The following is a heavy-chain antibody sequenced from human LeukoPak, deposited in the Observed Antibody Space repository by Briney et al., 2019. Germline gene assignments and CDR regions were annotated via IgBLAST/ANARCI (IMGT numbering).Heavy chain of an antibody. CDR1: GGSISSSNW. J-gene: IGHJ4*02. CDR2: IYHSGST. D-gene: IGHD3-10*01. Sequence: SETLSLTCAVAGGSISSSNWWRWVRQPPGKGLEWIGEIYHSGSTNYNPSLKSRVTISVDTSKNQFSLKLTSVTSAATAVYYCARDFSYHISGSYSHFDFWGQGVLVTVSS. CDR3: ARDFSYHISGSYSHFDF. V-gene: IGHV4-4*02.